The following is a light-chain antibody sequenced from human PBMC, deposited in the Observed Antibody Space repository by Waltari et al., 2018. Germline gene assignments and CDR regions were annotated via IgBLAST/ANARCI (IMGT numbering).Light chain of an antibody. CDR1: TSDVGGYTY. Sequence: QSALTQPASVSGSPGQSTTTSCTGTTSDVGGYTYVSWYHQPPGKAPKLMIYDFSKRPSGVSSRFSGAKSGNTASLTISGLQSEDEADYYCSSYTSSSTWVFGGGTKLTVL. V-gene: IGLV2-14*03. CDR3: SSYTSSSTWV. CDR2: DFS. J-gene: IGLJ3*02.